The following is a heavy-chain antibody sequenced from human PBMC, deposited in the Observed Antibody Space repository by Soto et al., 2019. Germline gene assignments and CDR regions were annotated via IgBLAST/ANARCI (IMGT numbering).Heavy chain of an antibody. D-gene: IGHD3-3*01. V-gene: IGHV4-34*02. J-gene: IGHJ6*04. CDR3: ARGFSETSRFLDV. Sequence: QVHLQQWGAGLLKPSETLSLTCAVYGGSFSGYYWSWIRQPPGKGLEWIGEINHSGSTNYNPPLQSRISISVDTSKNQFSLKLSSVTAADTAVYHCARGFSETSRFLDVWGRGTPVTVSS. CDR1: GGSFSGYY. CDR2: INHSGST.